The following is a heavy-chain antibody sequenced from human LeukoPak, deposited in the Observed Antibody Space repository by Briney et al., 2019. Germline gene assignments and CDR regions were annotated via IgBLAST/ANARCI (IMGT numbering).Heavy chain of an antibody. CDR3: ARDPDGDYDFDY. V-gene: IGHV3-48*01. CDR2: INSNGAVI. J-gene: IGHJ4*02. CDR1: GFSFSDYG. Sequence: PGGSLRLSCAASGFSFSDYGMNWVRRALGKGLEWLSHINSNGAVISYADSVKGRFTISRDTAKSSLYLQMNSLQIEDTAIYFCARDPDGDYDFDYWGQGTLVTVSS. D-gene: IGHD4-17*01.